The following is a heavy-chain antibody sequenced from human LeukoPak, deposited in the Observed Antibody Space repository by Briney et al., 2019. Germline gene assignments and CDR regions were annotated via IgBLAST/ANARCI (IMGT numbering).Heavy chain of an antibody. Sequence: GGSLRLSCAASGFTFSTYWMSWVRQAPGKGLEWAANIKQDGSDKYYVDSVKGRFTISRDNAKNSLYLQMNSLRAEDTAVYYCARGLCGGDCYDYWGQGTLVTVSS. V-gene: IGHV3-7*01. J-gene: IGHJ4*02. CDR1: GFTFSTYW. CDR3: ARGLCGGDCYDY. CDR2: IKQDGSDK. D-gene: IGHD2-21*01.